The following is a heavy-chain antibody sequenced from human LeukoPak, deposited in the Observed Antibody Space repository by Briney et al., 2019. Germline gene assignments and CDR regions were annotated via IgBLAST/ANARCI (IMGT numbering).Heavy chain of an antibody. CDR2: IYYSGST. V-gene: IGHV4-59*01. Sequence: PSETLSLTCTVSGGSISSYYWSWIRQPPGKGLEWIGYIYYSGSTNYNPSLKSRVTISVDTSKNQFSLKLSSVTAADTAVYYCARDLVVRGVIYGMDVWGQGTTVTVSS. CDR1: GGSISSYY. CDR3: ARDLVVRGVIYGMDV. J-gene: IGHJ6*02. D-gene: IGHD3-10*01.